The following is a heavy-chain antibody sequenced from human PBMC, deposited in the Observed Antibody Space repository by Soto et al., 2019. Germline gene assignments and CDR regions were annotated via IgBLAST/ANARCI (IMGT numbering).Heavy chain of an antibody. CDR1: DDSINSDKYY. Sequence: SETLSLTCSVSDDSINSDKYYWGWIRQPPGKGLEWIGSIYYRGNAYYNPSLKSRVTISVDTSKNQFSLKLCSVTAADTAVYYCASSLGYCRGGSCPTPEYFHHWGQGTLVTVSS. J-gene: IGHJ1*01. V-gene: IGHV4-39*07. CDR3: ASSLGYCRGGSCPTPEYFHH. CDR2: IYYRGNA. D-gene: IGHD2-15*01.